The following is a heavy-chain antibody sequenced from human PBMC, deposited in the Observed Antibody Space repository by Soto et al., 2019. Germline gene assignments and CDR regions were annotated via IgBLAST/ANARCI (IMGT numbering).Heavy chain of an antibody. CDR2: ISGSGGST. CDR1: GFTFNSYT. Sequence: GGSLRLSCAASGFTFNSYTMAWVRQAPGKGLEWVSAISGSGGSTYYADSVKGRFTISRDNSKNTLYLQMDSLRAEDTAVYYCAKDWSHMTNWGQGTLVTVSS. J-gene: IGHJ4*02. V-gene: IGHV3-23*01. CDR3: AKDWSHMTN.